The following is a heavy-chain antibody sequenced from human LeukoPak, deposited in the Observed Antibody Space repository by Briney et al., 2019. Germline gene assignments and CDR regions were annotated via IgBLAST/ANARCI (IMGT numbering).Heavy chain of an antibody. J-gene: IGHJ4*02. CDR3: ARPSTYYYDSSGYYFDY. CDR1: GYTFTSYF. D-gene: IGHD3-22*01. CDR2: INPRGTST. Sequence: ASVTVSCKASGYTFTSYFMHWVRQAPGQGLEWMGIINPRGTSTNYAQRFQGRVTMTRDMSTSTVYMELSSLRSEDTAVYYCARPSTYYYDSSGYYFDYWGQGTLVTVSS. V-gene: IGHV1-46*01.